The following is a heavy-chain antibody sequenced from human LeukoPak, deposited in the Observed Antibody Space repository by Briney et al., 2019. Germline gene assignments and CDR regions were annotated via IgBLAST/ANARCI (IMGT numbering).Heavy chain of an antibody. V-gene: IGHV1-69*04. J-gene: IGHJ4*02. CDR3: ASILSIAATSDY. CDR1: GGTFSSYA. D-gene: IGHD6-13*01. Sequence: GASVKVSCKASGGTFSSYAISWVRQAPGQGLEWMGRIIPILGIANYAQKFQGRVTITADKSTSTAYMELSSLRSEDTAVYYCASILSIAATSDYWGQGTLVTVSS. CDR2: IIPILGIA.